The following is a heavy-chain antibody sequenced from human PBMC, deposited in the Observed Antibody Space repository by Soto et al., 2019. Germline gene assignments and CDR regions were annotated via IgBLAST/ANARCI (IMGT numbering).Heavy chain of an antibody. CDR2: INPNSGGT. Sequence: ASVKVSCKASGYTFTGYYMHWVRQAPGQGLELMGWINPNSGGTNYAQKFQGRVTMTRDTSISTAYMELSRLRSDDTAVYYCARYPSCSSTSCYIWDVSYYYGMDVWGQGTTVTVSS. D-gene: IGHD2-2*02. J-gene: IGHJ6*02. CDR3: ARYPSCSSTSCYIWDVSYYYGMDV. V-gene: IGHV1-2*02. CDR1: GYTFTGYY.